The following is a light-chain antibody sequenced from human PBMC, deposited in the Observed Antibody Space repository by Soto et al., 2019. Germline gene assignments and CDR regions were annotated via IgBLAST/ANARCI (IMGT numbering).Light chain of an antibody. CDR1: QSILYSSNNKNY. CDR3: QQYYATPYT. CDR2: WAS. J-gene: IGKJ2*01. Sequence: DIVMTQSPDSLAVSLGERATINCKSSQSILYSSNNKNYLAWYQQKPGQPPKLLIYWASTRESGVPDRFSGSGSGTDFILTISSLQAEDGAVYFCQQYYATPYTFGQGTKLEIK. V-gene: IGKV4-1*01.